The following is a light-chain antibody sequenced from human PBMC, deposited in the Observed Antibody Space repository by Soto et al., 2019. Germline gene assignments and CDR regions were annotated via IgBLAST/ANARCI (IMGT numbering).Light chain of an antibody. Sequence: QSVLTQPASVSGSPGQSITISCTGTSSDVGGYNYVSWYQQHPGKAPKLMIYEVSNRPSGVSNRFSASKSGNTASLTISGLQAEDEADYYCSSYTTSNTYVFGTGTKV. CDR3: SSYTTSNTYV. CDR2: EVS. J-gene: IGLJ1*01. V-gene: IGLV2-14*01. CDR1: SSDVGGYNY.